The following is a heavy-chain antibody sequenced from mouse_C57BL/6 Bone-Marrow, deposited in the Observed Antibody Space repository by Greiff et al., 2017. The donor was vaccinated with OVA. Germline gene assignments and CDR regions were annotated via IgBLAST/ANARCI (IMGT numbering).Heavy chain of an antibody. Sequence: EVQLVESGGGLVQPKGSLKLSCAASGFSFNTYAMNWVRQAPGKGLEWVARIRSKSNNYATYYADSVKDRFTISRDDSESMLYLQMNNLKTEDTAMYYCVRRGHHYYAMDYWGQGTSVTVSS. CDR2: IRSKSNNYAT. V-gene: IGHV10-1*01. CDR3: VRRGHHYYAMDY. CDR1: GFSFNTYA. J-gene: IGHJ4*01.